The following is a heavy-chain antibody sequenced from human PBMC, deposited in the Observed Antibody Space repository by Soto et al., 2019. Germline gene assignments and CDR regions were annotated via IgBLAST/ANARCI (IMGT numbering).Heavy chain of an antibody. J-gene: IGHJ6*02. CDR3: ARELKEHYDFWSGYTLDV. CDR2: IVVGSGNT. Sequence: GASVKVSCKASGFTFTSSAMQWVRQARGQRLEWIGWIVVGSGNTNYAQKFQERVTITRDMSTSTAYMELSSLRSEDTAVYYCARELKEHYDFWSGYTLDVWGQGTTVTGSS. V-gene: IGHV1-58*02. D-gene: IGHD3-3*01. CDR1: GFTFTSSA.